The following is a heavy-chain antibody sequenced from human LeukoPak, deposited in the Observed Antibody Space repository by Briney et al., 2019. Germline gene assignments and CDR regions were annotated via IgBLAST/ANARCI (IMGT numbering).Heavy chain of an antibody. CDR3: ARANDYGDPMPRYMDV. CDR1: GGSITSHNW. Sequence: SGTLSLTCAVSGGSITSHNWWTWVRQPPGKGLEWIAEIYHSGSTNYNPSLKSRVSISVDKSKNQFSLKLSFVTAADTAVYYCARANDYGDPMPRYMDVWGKRTTVTVSS. J-gene: IGHJ6*03. CDR2: IYHSGST. D-gene: IGHD4-17*01. V-gene: IGHV4-4*02.